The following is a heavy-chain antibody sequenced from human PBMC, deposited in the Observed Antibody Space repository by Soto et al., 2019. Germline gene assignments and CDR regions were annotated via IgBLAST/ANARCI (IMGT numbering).Heavy chain of an antibody. CDR3: AKGGLYTSSWYEGY. J-gene: IGHJ4*02. D-gene: IGHD6-13*01. CDR2: ISGSGDST. CDR1: GFTFSSYA. Sequence: EVQLLESGGALVQPGGSLRLSCAASGFTFSSYAMSWVHQAPGKGLEWVSSISGSGDSTYNADSVKGRFAISRDNSKNTLYLQLNSLTADDTAVYYCAKGGLYTSSWYEGYWGQGTLVTVSS. V-gene: IGHV3-23*01.